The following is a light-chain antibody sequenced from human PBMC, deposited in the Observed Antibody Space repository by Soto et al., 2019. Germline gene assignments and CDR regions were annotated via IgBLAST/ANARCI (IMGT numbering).Light chain of an antibody. CDR1: ESIGDY. V-gene: IGKV3-20*01. J-gene: IGKJ1*01. Sequence: EIVLTQSPGALSLSPGDRATLSCWASESIGDYLAWYQQRPGQAPRLLIYAASRRASGTPHRFSGSGSERAFTLAISGLEPADFGVYYCQQYVTSPSITFGQGTKVDIK. CDR2: AAS. CDR3: QQYVTSPSIT.